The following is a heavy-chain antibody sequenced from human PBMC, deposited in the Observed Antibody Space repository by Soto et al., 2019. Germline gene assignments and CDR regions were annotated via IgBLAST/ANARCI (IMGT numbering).Heavy chain of an antibody. D-gene: IGHD5-12*01. CDR2: IIPIFGTA. CDR3: ARNGRDIISEPCDY. J-gene: IGHJ4*02. V-gene: IGHV1-69*06. CDR1: GGTFSSYA. Sequence: ASVKVSCKASGGTFSSYAISWVRQAPGQGLEWMGGIIPIFGTANYAQKFQGRVTITADKSTSTAYVELSSLRSEDTAVYYCARNGRDIISEPCDYWGQGTMFIVSA.